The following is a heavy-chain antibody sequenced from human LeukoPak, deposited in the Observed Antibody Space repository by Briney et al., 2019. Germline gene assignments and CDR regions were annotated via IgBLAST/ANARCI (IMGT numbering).Heavy chain of an antibody. Sequence: PSETLSLTWTVSGGSISSSSHYWGGIRQPPGKGLEWIATIYYSGSTYYNPSLKSRVTISVDTSKNQFSLKLTSVTAADTALYYCARAYLYDSSCYFAYWGQGTLVTVSS. V-gene: IGHV4-39*07. CDR3: ARAYLYDSSCYFAY. J-gene: IGHJ4*02. D-gene: IGHD3-22*01. CDR1: GGSISSSSHY. CDR2: IYYSGST.